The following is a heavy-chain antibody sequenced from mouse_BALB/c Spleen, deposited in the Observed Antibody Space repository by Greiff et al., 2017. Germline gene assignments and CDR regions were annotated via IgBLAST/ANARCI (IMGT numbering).Heavy chain of an antibody. CDR3: ARDGSTPYYFDY. Sequence: LVESGAELVKPGASVKLSCTASGFNIKDTYMHWVKQRPEQGLEWIGRINPANGNTKYDPKFQGKATITADTSSNTAYLQLSSLTSEDTAVYYCARDGSTPYYFDYWGQGTTLTVSS. CDR1: GFNIKDTY. V-gene: IGHV14-3*02. J-gene: IGHJ2*01. D-gene: IGHD1-1*01. CDR2: INPANGNT.